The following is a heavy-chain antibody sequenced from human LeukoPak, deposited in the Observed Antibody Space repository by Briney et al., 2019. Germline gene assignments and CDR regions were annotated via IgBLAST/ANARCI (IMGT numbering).Heavy chain of an antibody. J-gene: IGHJ1*01. D-gene: IGHD6-19*01. CDR2: ISAYNGNT. CDR1: GYTFTSYG. Sequence: ASVKVSCKASGYTFTSYGISWVPQTPGQGLEWMGWISAYNGNTNYAQKLQGRVTMTTDTSTSTAYMELRSLRSDDTAVYYCARVQARYSSGWYQAEYFQHWGQGTLVTVSS. V-gene: IGHV1-18*01. CDR3: ARVQARYSSGWYQAEYFQH.